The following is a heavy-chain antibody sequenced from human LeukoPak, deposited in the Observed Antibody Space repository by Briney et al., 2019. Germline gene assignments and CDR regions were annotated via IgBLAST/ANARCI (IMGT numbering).Heavy chain of an antibody. J-gene: IGHJ4*02. Sequence: PSETLSLTCTVSGGSIRSYYWSWIRQPPGKGLEWIGYIYYSGSTYYNPSLKSRVTVSVDTSKNQFSLKLSSVTAADTAVYYCARGPPNDYWGQGTLVTVSS. CDR1: GGSIRSYY. V-gene: IGHV4-30-4*08. CDR2: IYYSGST. CDR3: ARGPPNDY.